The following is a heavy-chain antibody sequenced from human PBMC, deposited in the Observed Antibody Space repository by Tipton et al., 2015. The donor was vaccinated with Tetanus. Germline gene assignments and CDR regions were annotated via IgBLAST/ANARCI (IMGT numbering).Heavy chain of an antibody. J-gene: IGHJ4*02. CDR2: IYYSGST. CDR3: SSSPGNHYLAFFDY. D-gene: IGHD2/OR15-2a*01. Sequence: TLSLTCTVSGDFISGSNYFWGWIRQPPGKGLEWIGYIYYSGSTYYNPSLKSRVTISIDTSKNQFSLRLSSVTAADTAVYYCSSSPGNHYLAFFDYWGRGTLVTVSS. V-gene: IGHV4-30-4*08. CDR1: GDFISGSNYF.